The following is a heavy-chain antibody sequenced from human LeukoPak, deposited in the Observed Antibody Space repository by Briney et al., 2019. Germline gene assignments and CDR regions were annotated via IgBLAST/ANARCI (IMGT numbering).Heavy chain of an antibody. CDR3: ARDGYYYDSSGYFDY. J-gene: IGHJ4*02. CDR1: GTTFSTYA. D-gene: IGHD3-22*01. Sequence: SAKVSFKASGTTFSTYAISWVRQAPGQGLEWMGRIIPILGIANYAQKFQGRVTITADKSTSTAYMELSSLRSEDTAVYYCARDGYYYDSSGYFDYWGQGTLVTVSS. CDR2: IIPILGIA. V-gene: IGHV1-69*04.